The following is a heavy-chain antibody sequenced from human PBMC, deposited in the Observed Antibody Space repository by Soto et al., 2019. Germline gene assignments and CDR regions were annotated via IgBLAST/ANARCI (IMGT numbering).Heavy chain of an antibody. J-gene: IGHJ3*01. D-gene: IGHD1-20*01. Sequence: EVQLVESGGGLVQPGGSLRLSCAASGFTFSNYWMHWVRQATGKGLVWVSRVNGDGSSTFYADSVKGRFTISRDNAKNTVYLQMNSLRAEDTAVYYCARDNWNTVWGQGTMVTVSS. CDR3: ARDNWNTV. CDR2: VNGDGSST. CDR1: GFTFSNYW. V-gene: IGHV3-74*01.